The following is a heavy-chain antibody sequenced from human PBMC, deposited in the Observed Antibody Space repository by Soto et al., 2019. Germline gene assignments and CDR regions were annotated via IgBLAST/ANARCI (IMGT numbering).Heavy chain of an antibody. CDR1: GGSISSYY. Sequence: SETLSLTCTVSGGSISSYYWIWIGQPAGKGLEWIGRIYTSGSTNYNPSLKSRVTMSVDTSKNQFSLKLSSVTAADTAVYYCARETISPMVYAFDYWGQGTLVTVSS. V-gene: IGHV4-4*07. CDR2: IYTSGST. J-gene: IGHJ4*02. D-gene: IGHD2-8*01. CDR3: ARETISPMVYAFDY.